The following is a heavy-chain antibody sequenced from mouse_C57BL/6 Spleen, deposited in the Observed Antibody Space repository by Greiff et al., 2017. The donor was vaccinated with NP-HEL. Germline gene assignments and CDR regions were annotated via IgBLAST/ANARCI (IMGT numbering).Heavy chain of an antibody. Sequence: QVQLQQSGAELVMPGASVKLSCKASGYTFTSYWMHWVKQRPGQGLEWIGEIDPSDSYTNYNQKFKGKSTLTVDKSSSTAYMQLSSLTSEDSAVYYCARRSYYGSSPAWFAYWGQGTLVTVSA. CDR3: ARRSYYGSSPAWFAY. D-gene: IGHD1-1*01. CDR1: GYTFTSYW. CDR2: IDPSDSYT. V-gene: IGHV1-69*01. J-gene: IGHJ3*01.